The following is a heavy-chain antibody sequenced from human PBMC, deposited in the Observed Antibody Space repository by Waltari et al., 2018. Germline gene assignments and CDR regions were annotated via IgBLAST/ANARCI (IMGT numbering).Heavy chain of an antibody. D-gene: IGHD6-19*01. V-gene: IGHV4-38-2*01. CDR2: IYHSGST. CDR1: GYSISSGYY. Sequence: VSGYSISSGYYWGWIRQPPGKGLEWIGSIYHSGSTYYNPSLKSRVTISVDTSKNQFSLKLSSVTAADTAVYYCARRDSSGWYYWFDPWGQGTLVTVSS. CDR3: ARRDSSGWYYWFDP. J-gene: IGHJ5*02.